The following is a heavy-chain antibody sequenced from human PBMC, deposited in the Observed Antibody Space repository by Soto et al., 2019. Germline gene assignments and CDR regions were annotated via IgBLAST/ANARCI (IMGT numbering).Heavy chain of an antibody. Sequence: GGSLRLSCAASGFTFSNAWMSRVRQAPGKGLEWVGLIKKKADGGTTDYAAPLKGRFTISRDDSKNTLYLQMSSLKIEDTAVYYCRTQWLDWGQGTLVTVSS. CDR2: IKKKADGGTT. CDR3: RTQWLD. CDR1: GFTFSNAW. D-gene: IGHD6-19*01. V-gene: IGHV3-15*01. J-gene: IGHJ4*02.